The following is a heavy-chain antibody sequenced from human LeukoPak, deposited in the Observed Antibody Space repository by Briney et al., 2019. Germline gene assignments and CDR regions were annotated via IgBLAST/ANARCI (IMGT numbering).Heavy chain of an antibody. J-gene: IGHJ4*02. CDR2: VKKDASEK. V-gene: IGHV3-7*01. CDR3: ARDDTAMVPGIDY. D-gene: IGHD5-18*01. CDR1: GFTFSNNW. Sequence: PGGSLRLSCAASGFTFSNNWMTWVRQAPGKGLEWVATVKKDASEKYYVDSVKGRFTISRDNAKNSLYLQMNSLRVEDTAVYYCARDDTAMVPGIDYWGQGTLVTVSS.